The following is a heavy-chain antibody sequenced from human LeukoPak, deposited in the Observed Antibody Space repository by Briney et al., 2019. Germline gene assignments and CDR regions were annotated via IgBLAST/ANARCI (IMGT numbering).Heavy chain of an antibody. CDR2: INHSGSI. CDR1: GGSFSGYY. V-gene: IGHV4-34*01. Sequence: PSETLSLTCAVYGGSFSGYYWSWIRQPPGKGLEWIGEINHSGSINYNPSLKSRDTISVDTSKNQFSLKLSSVTAADTAVYYCARGVLRYALYYFDYWGQGTLVTVSS. J-gene: IGHJ4*02. D-gene: IGHD2-2*01. CDR3: ARGVLRYALYYFDY.